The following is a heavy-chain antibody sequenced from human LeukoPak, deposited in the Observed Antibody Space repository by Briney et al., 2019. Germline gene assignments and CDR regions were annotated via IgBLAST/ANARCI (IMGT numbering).Heavy chain of an antibody. D-gene: IGHD3-9*01. V-gene: IGHV1-58*01. J-gene: IGHJ4*02. Sequence: ASVKVSCKASGFTFTSSAVQWVRQARGQRLEWIGWIVVGSGNTHYAQKFQERVTITRDMSTSTAYMELSSLRSEDTAVYYCAAGRKLTGIGPWSMDVWGQGTLVAVSS. CDR2: IVVGSGNT. CDR3: AAGRKLTGIGPWSMDV. CDR1: GFTFTSSA.